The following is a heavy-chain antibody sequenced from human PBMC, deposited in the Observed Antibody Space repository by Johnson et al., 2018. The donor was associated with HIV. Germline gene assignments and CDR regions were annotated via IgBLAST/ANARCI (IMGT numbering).Heavy chain of an antibody. CDR1: GFTFSSYG. CDR3: ARDQIAAAGAFDI. D-gene: IGHD6-13*01. Sequence: QVQLVESGGGLVQPGRSLRLSCVGSGFTFSSYGMHWVRQAPGKGLEWVAVISYDGNNKYDADSVKGRFTISRDNSKNTLYLQMNSLRAEDTAVYYCARDQIAAAGAFDIWGQGTMVTVSS. CDR2: ISYDGNNK. V-gene: IGHV3-30*03. J-gene: IGHJ3*02.